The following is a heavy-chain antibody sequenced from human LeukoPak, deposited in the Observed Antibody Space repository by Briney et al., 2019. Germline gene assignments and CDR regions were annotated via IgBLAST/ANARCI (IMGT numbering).Heavy chain of an antibody. CDR2: IYYSGST. J-gene: IGHJ4*02. CDR1: GGSISSDY. V-gene: IGHV4-59*06. Sequence: PSETLSLTCTVSGGSISSDYWSWIRQPPGKGLEWIGYIYYSGSTYYNPSLKSRVTISVDTSKNQFSLKLSFVTAADTAVYYCAREPTNGDFDYWGQGTLVTVSS. D-gene: IGHD1-14*01. CDR3: AREPTNGDFDY.